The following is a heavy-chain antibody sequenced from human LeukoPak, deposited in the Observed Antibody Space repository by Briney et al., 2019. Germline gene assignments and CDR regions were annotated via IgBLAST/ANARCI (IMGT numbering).Heavy chain of an antibody. D-gene: IGHD1-7*01. Sequence: GGSLRLSCAASGFTFSSYAMSWVRQAPGEGLEWVSAISPSGDGTYYADSTKGRFTVSRDNSKNTLYLQMRRLTAEDTAVYYCAKDQRYNWNYCFDCWGQGTLVTVSS. CDR2: ISPSGDGT. V-gene: IGHV3-23*01. CDR3: AKDQRYNWNYCFDC. CDR1: GFTFSSYA. J-gene: IGHJ4*02.